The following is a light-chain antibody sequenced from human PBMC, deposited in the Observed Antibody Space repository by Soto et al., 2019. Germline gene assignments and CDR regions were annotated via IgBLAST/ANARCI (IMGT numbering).Light chain of an antibody. V-gene: IGLV4-69*01. Sequence: QLVLTQSPSASASLGASVKLTCTLSSGHSSYAIAWHQQQPETGPRYLMKLNSDGSHSKGDGIPDRFSGSSSGAERYLTISSLQSEDEADYYCQTWGTGIRVFGGGTKRTVL. CDR2: LNSDGSH. J-gene: IGLJ2*01. CDR3: QTWGTGIRV. CDR1: SGHSSYA.